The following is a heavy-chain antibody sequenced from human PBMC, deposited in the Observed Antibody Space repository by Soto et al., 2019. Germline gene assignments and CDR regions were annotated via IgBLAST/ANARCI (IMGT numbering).Heavy chain of an antibody. CDR2: ISGSGGST. CDR3: AKSGYDFWSGYPNDYYYGMDV. J-gene: IGHJ6*02. D-gene: IGHD3-3*01. Sequence: GGSLRLSCAASGFTFSSYAMSWVRQAPGKGLEWVSAISGSGGSTYYADSVKGRFTISRDNSKNTLYLQMNSLRAEDTAVYYCAKSGYDFWSGYPNDYYYGMDVWGQGTTVTVS. CDR1: GFTFSSYA. V-gene: IGHV3-23*01.